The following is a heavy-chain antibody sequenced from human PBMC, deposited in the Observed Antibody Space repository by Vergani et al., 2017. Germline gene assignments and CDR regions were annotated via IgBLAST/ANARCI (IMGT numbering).Heavy chain of an antibody. J-gene: IGHJ4*02. CDR2: IHPAYSDT. Sequence: EVQLVQSGAEVKKPGESLKISCQLSGYSFTNYWIGWVRQMPGKGLEWMGIIHPAYSDTRYSPSFQGQVTISVDKSISTAYLQRSSLRASDSAMYYCARLYGRDSSGSKYFDYWVQGTLVTVSA. V-gene: IGHV5-51*01. CDR1: GYSFTNYW. CDR3: ARLYGRDSSGSKYFDY. D-gene: IGHD3-22*01.